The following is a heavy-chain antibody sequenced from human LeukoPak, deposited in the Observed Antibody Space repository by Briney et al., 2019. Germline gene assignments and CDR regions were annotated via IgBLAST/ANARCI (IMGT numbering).Heavy chain of an antibody. Sequence: GASVKVSCKASGYTFTGYYMHWVRQAPGQGLEWMGRINPNSGGTNYAQKFQGRVTMTRDTSISTAYMELSRLRSDDTAVYYCARASRMATIVSPYYYYGMDVWGQGTTVTVSS. CDR3: ARASRMATIVSPYYYYGMDV. V-gene: IGHV1-2*06. CDR2: INPNSGGT. J-gene: IGHJ6*02. D-gene: IGHD5-24*01. CDR1: GYTFTGYY.